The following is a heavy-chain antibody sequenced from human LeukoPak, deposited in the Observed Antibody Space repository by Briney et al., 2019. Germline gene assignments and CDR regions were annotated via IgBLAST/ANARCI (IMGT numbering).Heavy chain of an antibody. CDR2: IYHSGST. CDR3: ASLLNDYGDYVDDY. V-gene: IGHV4-30-2*01. Sequence: PSETLSLTCAVYGGSFSGYYWSWIRQPPGKGLEWIGYIYHSGSTYYNPSLKSRVTISVDRSKNQFSLELSSVTAADTAVYYCASLLNDYGDYVDDYWGQGTLVTVSS. D-gene: IGHD4-17*01. J-gene: IGHJ4*02. CDR1: GGSFSGYY.